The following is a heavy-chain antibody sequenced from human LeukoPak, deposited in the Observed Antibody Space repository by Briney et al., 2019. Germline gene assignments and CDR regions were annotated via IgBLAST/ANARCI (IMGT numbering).Heavy chain of an antibody. D-gene: IGHD2-15*01. CDR3: AKVAVVAALSYYFDY. CDR2: ISSSNNII. Sequence: GGSLRLSCAASGFTFSSDNMNWVRQAPRKGLEWVSYISSSNNIIYYADSVKGRFTISRDNAKNSLYLQMNSLRAEDTAVYYCAKVAVVAALSYYFDYWGQGTLVTVSS. CDR1: GFTFSSDN. J-gene: IGHJ4*02. V-gene: IGHV3-48*04.